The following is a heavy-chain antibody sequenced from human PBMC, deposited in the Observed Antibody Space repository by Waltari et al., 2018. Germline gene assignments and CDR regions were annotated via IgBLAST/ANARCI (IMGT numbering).Heavy chain of an antibody. V-gene: IGHV4-39*01. CDR1: GCSVRSNYN. CDR3: GRIAFGDEGGYFQH. J-gene: IGHJ1*01. Sequence: QLQLQESGPGLVKPSESLSLTCTVSGCSVRSNYNWGGIRQTPGKGLEWMGNMQYRGGTFYNPSLKSRVTISLDTSKNQFSLRLSSVGAADTAVYFCGRIAFGDEGGYFQHWGQGTLVTVSS. CDR2: MQYRGGT. D-gene: IGHD4-17*01.